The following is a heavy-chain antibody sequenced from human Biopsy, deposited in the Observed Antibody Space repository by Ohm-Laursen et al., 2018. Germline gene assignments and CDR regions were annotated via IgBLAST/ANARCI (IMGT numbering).Heavy chain of an antibody. CDR2: IIPIPNVA. D-gene: IGHD2-2*01. J-gene: IGHJ6*02. CDR3: ARGRRLPAAISSYYYAMDV. Sequence: VSSVKVSCKASGDSFTSYAIGWVRQAPGQGLEWMGGIIPIPNVATYAQKFQGRITITADESTSTAYMELSSLRSDDTAVYYCARGRRLPAAISSYYYAMDVWGQGTTVTVSS. CDR1: GDSFTSYA. V-gene: IGHV1-69*01.